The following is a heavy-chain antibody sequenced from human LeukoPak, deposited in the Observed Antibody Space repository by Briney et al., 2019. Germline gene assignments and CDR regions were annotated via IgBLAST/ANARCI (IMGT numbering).Heavy chain of an antibody. J-gene: IGHJ4*02. D-gene: IGHD6-6*01. CDR1: GGSISSSSYY. CDR2: IYYSGST. CDR3: ARLSPYSSSPLDY. Sequence: SETLSLTCTVSGGSISSSSYYWGWIPQPPGKGLEWIGSIYYSGSTYYNPSLKSRVTISVDTSKNQFSLKLSSVTAADTAVYYCARLSPYSSSPLDYWGQGTLVTVSS. V-gene: IGHV4-39*01.